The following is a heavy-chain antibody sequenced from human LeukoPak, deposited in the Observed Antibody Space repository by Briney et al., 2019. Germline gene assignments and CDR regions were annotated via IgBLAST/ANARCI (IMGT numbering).Heavy chain of an antibody. CDR3: AREQWLAHFDY. J-gene: IGHJ4*02. CDR1: GGSISSGGYY. Sequence: PSETLSLTCTVSGGSISSGGYYWSWICQHPGKGLEWIGYIYYSGSTYYNPSLKSRVTISVDTSKNQFSLKLSSVTAADTAVYYCAREQWLAHFDYWGQGTLVTVSS. D-gene: IGHD6-19*01. V-gene: IGHV4-31*03. CDR2: IYYSGST.